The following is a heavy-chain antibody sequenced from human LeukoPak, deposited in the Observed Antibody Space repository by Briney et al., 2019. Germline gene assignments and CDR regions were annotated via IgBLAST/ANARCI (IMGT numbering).Heavy chain of an antibody. V-gene: IGHV1-2*02. CDR1: GYTFTGYY. J-gene: IGHJ6*02. CDR2: INPNSGGT. Sequence: ASVTVSCKASGYTFTGYYIHWVRQAPGQGLEWMGWINPNSGGTNYAQKFQGRVTMTRDTYISTAYMELSRLRSDDAAVYSCAGGITTRHFYYGMDVWGQGTTVTVSS. CDR3: AGGITTRHFYYGMDV. D-gene: IGHD3-22*01.